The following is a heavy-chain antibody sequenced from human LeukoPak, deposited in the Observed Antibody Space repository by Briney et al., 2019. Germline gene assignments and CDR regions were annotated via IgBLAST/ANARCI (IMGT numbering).Heavy chain of an antibody. V-gene: IGHV3-21*01. Sequence: GGSLRLSCAVSGFTFSSYSMSWVRQAPGKGLELVSSISSSGTYKYYADSVKGRFTISRDNAKNSLYLQMNSLRAEDTAVYYCAKGKDSVAGATNDYWGQGTLVTVSS. CDR2: ISSSGTYK. J-gene: IGHJ4*02. CDR3: AKGKDSVAGATNDY. CDR1: GFTFSSYS. D-gene: IGHD6-19*01.